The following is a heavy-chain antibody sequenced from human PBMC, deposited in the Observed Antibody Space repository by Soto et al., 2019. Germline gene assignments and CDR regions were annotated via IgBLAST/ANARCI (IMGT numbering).Heavy chain of an antibody. V-gene: IGHV4-31*03. J-gene: IGHJ4*02. CDR1: CGCLSRGWFY. CDR2: IYYSGST. CDR3: AREGGYCSGGSCYDY. Sequence: TPSPTRPVSCGCLSRGWFYWGRDRPPPGKGLEWIGYIYYSGSTYYNPSLKSRVTISVDTSKNQFSLKLSSVTAADTAVYYCAREGGYCSGGSCYDYWGQGTLVTVSS. D-gene: IGHD2-15*01.